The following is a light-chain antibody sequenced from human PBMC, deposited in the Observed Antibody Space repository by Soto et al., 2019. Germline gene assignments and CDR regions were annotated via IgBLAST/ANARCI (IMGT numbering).Light chain of an antibody. CDR1: QTISSW. CDR3: QHYNSYSEA. CDR2: KAS. Sequence: DLQLTKSHPTQSGSVGDRVTITCRASQTISSWLAWYQQKPGKAPKLLIYKASTLKSGVPSRFSGSGSGTEFTLTISSLQPDDFATYYCQHYNSYSEAFGQGTKVDIK. V-gene: IGKV1-5*03. J-gene: IGKJ1*01.